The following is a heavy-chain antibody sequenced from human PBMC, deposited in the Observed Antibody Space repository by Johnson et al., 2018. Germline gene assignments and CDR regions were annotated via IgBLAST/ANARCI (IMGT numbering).Heavy chain of an antibody. J-gene: IGHJ1*01. CDR3: GARMAALGQKYFQD. D-gene: IGHD1-26*01. CDR2: ISDAGGST. CDR1: GFTFSSHG. Sequence: EVQLVESGGGVVQPGRSLRLSCAASGFTFSSHGMHWVRQAPGKGLEWVSAISDAGGSTYYGDSVKGRCTIARDNSKNTLNLQRNSLRDEDTAVYYCGARMAALGQKYFQDWGQGALVIVSS. V-gene: IGHV3-23*04.